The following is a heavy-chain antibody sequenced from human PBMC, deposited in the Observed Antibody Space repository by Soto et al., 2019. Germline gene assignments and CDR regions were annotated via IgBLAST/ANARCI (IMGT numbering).Heavy chain of an antibody. J-gene: IGHJ4*02. D-gene: IGHD3-10*01. CDR2: TYTGGNS. CDR1: GLSVSDKY. V-gene: IGHV3-53*02. Sequence: EVQLVQTGGGLIKPGGSLSLSCAASGLSVSDKYMSWVRQAPGKGLEWVSLTYTGGNSYFADFVKGRFIVSRDISKNTLFLHMNSLAAEDTAVYYCAREGYAYGLDFWGQGSLVTGYS. CDR3: AREGYAYGLDF.